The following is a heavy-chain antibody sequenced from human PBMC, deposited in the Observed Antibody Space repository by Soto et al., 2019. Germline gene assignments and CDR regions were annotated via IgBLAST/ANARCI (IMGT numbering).Heavy chain of an antibody. J-gene: IGHJ4*02. D-gene: IGHD6-19*01. CDR1: GFTFSSYN. CDR2: INSDGSST. CDR3: ARGGAVSSGWYDGH. V-gene: IGHV3-74*01. Sequence: PGGSLRLSCGASGFTFSSYNMHWVRQGPGKGLVWVSRINSDGSSTRYADSVKGRFTISRDNAKNTLYLQMNSLRVEDTAIYYCARGGAVSSGWYDGHWGRGTLVTVS.